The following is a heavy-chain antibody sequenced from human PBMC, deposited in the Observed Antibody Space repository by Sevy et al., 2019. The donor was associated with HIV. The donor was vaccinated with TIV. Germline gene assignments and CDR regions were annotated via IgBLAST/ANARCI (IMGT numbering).Heavy chain of an antibody. D-gene: IGHD2-8*01. CDR2: LSFGCGEI. CDR1: GFTFSKYS. V-gene: IGHV3-23*01. CDR3: AREGCTKPHDY. Sequence: QGGSLRLSCAASGFTFSKYSMSWVRQPPGKGLEWVATLSFGCGEINYADSVKGRFTISRDNSKNSFYLQMNNLRAEDTAVYYCAREGCTKPHDYWGQGTLVTVSS. J-gene: IGHJ4*02.